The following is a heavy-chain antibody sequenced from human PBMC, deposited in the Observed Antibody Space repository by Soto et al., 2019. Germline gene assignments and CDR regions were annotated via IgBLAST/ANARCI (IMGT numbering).Heavy chain of an antibody. D-gene: IGHD4-17*01. V-gene: IGHV4-59*01. CDR3: ARGDGLYGGNSPPFDY. Sequence: SETLSLTCTVSGGSISSYYWSWIRQPPGKGLEYIGFIYYSGATNNNPSLKSRVTISVDTSKNQFSLKLNSVTAADTAVYYCARGDGLYGGNSPPFDYWGQGTLVTVSS. CDR2: IYYSGAT. CDR1: GGSISSYY. J-gene: IGHJ4*02.